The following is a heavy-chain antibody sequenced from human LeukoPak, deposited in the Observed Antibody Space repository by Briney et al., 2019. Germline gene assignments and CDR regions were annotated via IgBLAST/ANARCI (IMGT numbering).Heavy chain of an antibody. D-gene: IGHD6-19*01. V-gene: IGHV1-18*01. CDR2: ISAYNGNT. CDR1: GYSFISYG. Sequence: GASVKVSCKASGYSFISYGISWVRQAPGQGLEWMGWISAYNGNTNYAQKLQGRVTMTTDTSTSTAYMELRSLRSEDTAVYYCARSKWLVTFDYWGQGTLVTVSS. J-gene: IGHJ4*02. CDR3: ARSKWLVTFDY.